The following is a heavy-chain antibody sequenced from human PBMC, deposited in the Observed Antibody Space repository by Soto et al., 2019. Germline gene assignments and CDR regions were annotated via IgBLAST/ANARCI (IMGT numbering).Heavy chain of an antibody. V-gene: IGHV3-30-3*01. D-gene: IGHD2-15*01. Sequence: GGSLRLSCAASGFTFSSYAMHWVRQAPGKGLEWVAVISYDGSNKYYADSVKGRFTISRDNSRNTLYLQMNSLRAEDTAVYYCAREVAATQGDAFDIWGQGTMVTVSS. CDR1: GFTFSSYA. CDR3: AREVAATQGDAFDI. CDR2: ISYDGSNK. J-gene: IGHJ3*02.